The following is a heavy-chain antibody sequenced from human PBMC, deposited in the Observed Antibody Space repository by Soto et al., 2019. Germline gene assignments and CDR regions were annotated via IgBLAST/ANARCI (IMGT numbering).Heavy chain of an antibody. V-gene: IGHV3-30*18. CDR3: AKGEVERAACTEAYYYYGMDV. Sequence: PGGSLRLSCAASGFTFSSYGMHWVRQAPGKGLEWVAVISYDGSNKYYADSVKGRFTISRDNSKNTLYLQMNSLRAEDTAVYYCAKGEVERAACTEAYYYYGMDVWGQGTTVTVSS. D-gene: IGHD6-13*01. J-gene: IGHJ6*02. CDR1: GFTFSSYG. CDR2: ISYDGSNK.